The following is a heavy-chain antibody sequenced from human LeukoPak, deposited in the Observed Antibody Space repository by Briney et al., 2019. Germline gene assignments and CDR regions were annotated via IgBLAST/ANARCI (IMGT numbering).Heavy chain of an antibody. J-gene: IGHJ4*02. CDR1: GFTFSGSA. Sequence: GGSLRLSCAASGFTFSGSAMHWVRQAPGKGLEWVSFISSSSSYIYYSDSVKGRFTISRDNAMNSLYLQMNSLRAADTAVYYCAREIPVTPVCFDYWGQGTLVTVSS. CDR3: AREIPVTPVCFDY. CDR2: ISSSSSYI. V-gene: IGHV3-21*01. D-gene: IGHD2-21*01.